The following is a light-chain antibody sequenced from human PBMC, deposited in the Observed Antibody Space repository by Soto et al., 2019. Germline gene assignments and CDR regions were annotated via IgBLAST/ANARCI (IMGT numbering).Light chain of an antibody. CDR1: QSVSSN. CDR3: QQYNNWPPWT. CDR2: GAS. V-gene: IGKV3-15*01. J-gene: IGKJ1*01. Sequence: EIGMTQSLATLSVSPGERATHTCRASQSVSSNLAWYQQKPGQAPRLLIYGASTRATGIPARFSGSGSGTEFTLTISRLQSEDFAVYYCQQYNNWPPWTFGQGTKVEIK.